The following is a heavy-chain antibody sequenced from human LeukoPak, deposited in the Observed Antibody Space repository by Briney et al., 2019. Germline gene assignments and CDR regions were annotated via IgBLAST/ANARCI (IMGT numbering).Heavy chain of an antibody. CDR2: IYYRGST. CDR3: ASSATNNWLDY. V-gene: IGHV4-59*01. Sequence: PSETLSLTSTAPGGSISSYYWSWIRHPPGKELELIGYIYYRGSTNYNPSLKSRVTISVDTSKDLFSLKLTSVTAADTAVYYCASSATNNWLDYWGQGTLVTVSS. J-gene: IGHJ5*01. D-gene: IGHD6-25*01. CDR1: GGSISSYY.